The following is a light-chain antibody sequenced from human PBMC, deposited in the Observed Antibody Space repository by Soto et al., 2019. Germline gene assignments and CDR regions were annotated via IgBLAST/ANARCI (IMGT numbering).Light chain of an antibody. CDR3: QQYASSPRT. J-gene: IGKJ1*01. CDR1: HSVSSSY. Sequence: EIVWTQSQGTLSLSPGERATRSCRTSHSVSSSYLAWYQQIPGQAPRLLIYGASSSANCIPDRFSGSGSGTDFTLTISTLEPEDLAVYYCQQYASSPRTFVIGTKVEVK. CDR2: GAS. V-gene: IGKV3-20*01.